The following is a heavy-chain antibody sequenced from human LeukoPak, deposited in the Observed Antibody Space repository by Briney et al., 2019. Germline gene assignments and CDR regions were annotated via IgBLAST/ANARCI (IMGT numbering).Heavy chain of an antibody. CDR1: GFTFSSYA. J-gene: IGHJ4*02. CDR2: ISYDGSNK. CDR3: AKSLEWLGIIDY. Sequence: PGGSLRLSCAASGFTFSSYAMHWVRQAPGKGLEWVAVISYDGSNKYYADSVKGRFTISRDNSKNTLYLQMNSLRAEDTAVYYCAKSLEWLGIIDYWGQGTLVTVSS. D-gene: IGHD3-3*01. V-gene: IGHV3-30-3*02.